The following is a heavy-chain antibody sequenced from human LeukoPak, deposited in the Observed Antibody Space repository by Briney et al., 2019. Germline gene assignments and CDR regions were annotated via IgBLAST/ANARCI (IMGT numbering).Heavy chain of an antibody. D-gene: IGHD6-25*01. Sequence: GGSLRLSCATSGFTFSSCLMHWVRQAPGRGLEWVSRIKTDGSGTTYADSVKGRFTISRDNARNTLYLQLNSLRVDDTAVYYCARAPDNSGEKLDYWGQGTLVTVSS. CDR1: GFTFSSCL. CDR2: IKTDGSGT. J-gene: IGHJ4*02. V-gene: IGHV3-74*01. CDR3: ARAPDNSGEKLDY.